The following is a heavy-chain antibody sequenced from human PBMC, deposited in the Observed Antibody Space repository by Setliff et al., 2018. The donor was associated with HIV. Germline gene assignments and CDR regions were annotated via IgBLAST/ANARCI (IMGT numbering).Heavy chain of an antibody. CDR3: ARAPIYCGGDCYLFDY. CDR2: ISAYNGNT. V-gene: IGHV1-18*01. CDR1: GGTFSSYG. J-gene: IGHJ4*02. Sequence: ASVKVSCKASGGTFSSYGISWVRQAPGQGLEWMGWISAYNGNTNYAQKLQGRVTVTRDTSITTTYMELTRLTSDDTAIYYCARAPIYCGGDCYLFDYWGQGTLVTVSS. D-gene: IGHD2-21*02.